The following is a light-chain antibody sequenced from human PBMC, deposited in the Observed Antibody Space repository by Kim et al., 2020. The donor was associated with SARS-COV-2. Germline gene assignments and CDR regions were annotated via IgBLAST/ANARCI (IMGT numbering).Light chain of an antibody. V-gene: IGKV1-5*03. CDR2: KAS. CDR1: QNISSW. CDR3: QQYNSYSYT. J-gene: IGKJ2*01. Sequence: SASEGNRLPITCRASQNISSWLSWYQQKPEKPPRLLIYKASSVKSGVPSRFSGSGSGTEFPLTISSLQPDDFATYYCQQYNSYSYTFGQGTKLEL.